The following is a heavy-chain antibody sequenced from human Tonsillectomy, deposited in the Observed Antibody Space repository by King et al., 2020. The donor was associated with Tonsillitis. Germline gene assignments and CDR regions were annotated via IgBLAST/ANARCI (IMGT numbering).Heavy chain of an antibody. CDR1: GYSFTSYW. D-gene: IGHD6-19*01. V-gene: IGHV5-10-1*03. CDR2: IDPSDSYT. CDR3: ARHYLGYSSGRDWFDS. Sequence: VQLVESGAEVKKPGESLRISCKGSGYSFTSYWSTWVRQMPGKGLEWMGRIDPSDSYTTYSPSFQGHVTISADKSINTAHLQWGSLQASDTALYYCARHYLGYSSGRDWFDSWGQGTLVTVSS. J-gene: IGHJ5*01.